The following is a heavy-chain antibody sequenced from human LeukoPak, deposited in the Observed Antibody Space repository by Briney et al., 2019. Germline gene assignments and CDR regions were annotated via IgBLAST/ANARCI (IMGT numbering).Heavy chain of an antibody. D-gene: IGHD1-26*01. J-gene: IGHJ3*02. V-gene: IGHV3-30-3*01. CDR3: ASGVDDYSPAGVIVGATNAFDI. Sequence: GGSLRLSCAASGFTLSSYAMHWVRQAPGKGLEWVAVISYDGSNKYYADSVKGRFTISRDNSKNTLYLQMNSLRAEDTAVYYCASGVDDYSPAGVIVGATNAFDIWGQGTMVTVSS. CDR2: ISYDGSNK. CDR1: GFTLSSYA.